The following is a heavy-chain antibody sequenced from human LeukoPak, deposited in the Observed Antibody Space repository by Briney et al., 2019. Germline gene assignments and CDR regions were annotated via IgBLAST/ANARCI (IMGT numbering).Heavy chain of an antibody. CDR1: GFTFSSYW. Sequence: AGGSLRLSCAASGFTFSSYWMSWVRQAPGKGLEWVSYISSGGSTIYHADSVKGRFTIARDNAKNSLHLQMNSLRAEDTAVYYCARENGNSYGYLDYWGQGTLVTVSS. CDR2: ISSGGSTI. CDR3: ARENGNSYGYLDY. J-gene: IGHJ4*02. D-gene: IGHD5-18*01. V-gene: IGHV3-48*04.